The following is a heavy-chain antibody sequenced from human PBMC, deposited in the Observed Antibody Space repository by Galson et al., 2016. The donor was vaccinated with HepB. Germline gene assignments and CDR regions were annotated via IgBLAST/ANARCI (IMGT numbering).Heavy chain of an antibody. V-gene: IGHV4-38-2*02. J-gene: IGHJ2*01. CDR2: MHQDGST. D-gene: IGHD3-10*01. Sequence: ETLSLTCTVSGYPIRNGYFWGRIRRSPGKGLEWIGSMHQDGSTYYNPSFTGRVSKSVDPSKNPFSLNLNSVTAADTAVYYCARVAVGEDWYFDLWGRGTMVTVSA. CDR3: ARVAVGEDWYFDL. CDR1: GYPIRNGYF.